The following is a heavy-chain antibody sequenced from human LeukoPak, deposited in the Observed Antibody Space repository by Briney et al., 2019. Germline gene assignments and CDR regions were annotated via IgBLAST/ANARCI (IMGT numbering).Heavy chain of an antibody. J-gene: IGHJ6*02. CDR2: IKQDGSEK. V-gene: IGHV3-7*03. CDR1: GFIFSSYW. D-gene: IGHD6-19*01. Sequence: GGSLRLSCAASGFIFSSYWMSWVRQAPGKGLEWVANIKQDGSEKYYVDSVKGRFTISRDNAKNSLYVQMNSLRAEDTAVYYCARERLAVVGTRNLDVWGQGTTVTVSS. CDR3: ARERLAVVGTRNLDV.